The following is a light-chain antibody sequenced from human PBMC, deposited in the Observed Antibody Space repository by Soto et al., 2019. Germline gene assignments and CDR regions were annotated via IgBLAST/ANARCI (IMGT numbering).Light chain of an antibody. J-gene: IGKJ2*01. Sequence: DIQMTQSPSSLSASVGDRVTITCQASQDISNYLNWYQQKPGKAPKLLIYDASNLETGVPSRFSGSGSGTDFTFTISSLQPEDIATYYCQKYDTLPYTFGQGTKLEIK. CDR2: DAS. CDR1: QDISNY. CDR3: QKYDTLPYT. V-gene: IGKV1-33*01.